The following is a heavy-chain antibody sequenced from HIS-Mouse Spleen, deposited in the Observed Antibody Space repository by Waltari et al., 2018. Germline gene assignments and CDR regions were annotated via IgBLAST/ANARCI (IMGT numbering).Heavy chain of an antibody. V-gene: IGHV3-33*01. CDR2: IWYDGSNK. CDR1: GFTVRSLG. Sequence: QVQLVASGGGVVQPGRSLILSCAASGFTVRSLGMHWVRPAPGKGRGWVAVIWYDGSNKYYADSVKGRFTISRDNSKNTLYLQMNSLRAEDTAVYYCARYYFDYWGQGTLVTVSS. CDR3: ARYYFDY. J-gene: IGHJ4*02.